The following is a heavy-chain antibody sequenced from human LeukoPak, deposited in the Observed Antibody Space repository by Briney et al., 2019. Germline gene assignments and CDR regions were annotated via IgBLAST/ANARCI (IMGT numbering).Heavy chain of an antibody. J-gene: IGHJ3*02. D-gene: IGHD7-27*01. CDR1: GGTFSSYA. CDR2: IIPIFGTA. V-gene: IGHV1-69*05. CDR3: ARHQSGLTGDDAFDI. Sequence: SVKVSCKASGGTFSSYAISWVRQAPGQGLEWMGGIIPIFGTANYAQKFQGRVTITTDESTSTAYMELSSLRSEDTAVYYCARHQSGLTGDDAFDIWGQGTMVTVSS.